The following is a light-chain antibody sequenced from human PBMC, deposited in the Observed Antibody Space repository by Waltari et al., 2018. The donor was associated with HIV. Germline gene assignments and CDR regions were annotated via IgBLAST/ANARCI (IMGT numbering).Light chain of an antibody. J-gene: IGLJ3*02. CDR2: KEN. V-gene: IGLV3-25*03. CDR1: AFPHPY. Sequence: SYELTQPPSVSVSPGQTARNTCSGEAFPHPYGYWYQQKPGQAPKMVIYKENERRSGIPERISGSSSGTTVTLTISGVQAEDEADYYCQAADSSGNWVFGGGTKLTVL. CDR3: QAADSSGNWV.